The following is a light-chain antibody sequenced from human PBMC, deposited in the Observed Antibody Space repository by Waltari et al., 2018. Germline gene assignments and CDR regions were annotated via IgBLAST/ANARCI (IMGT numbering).Light chain of an antibody. CDR2: DAS. J-gene: IGKJ4*01. V-gene: IGKV3-11*01. CDR3: LERSSWPPT. Sequence: EIALTQSPVTLSLSPGDRATLSCRASQSVGRSLSCYQQKPGQPPRLLSYDASTRATSIPARISGSWSGTDFTLTIGSLEPEDFAVYFCLERSSWPPTFGGGTTVDIK. CDR1: QSVGRS.